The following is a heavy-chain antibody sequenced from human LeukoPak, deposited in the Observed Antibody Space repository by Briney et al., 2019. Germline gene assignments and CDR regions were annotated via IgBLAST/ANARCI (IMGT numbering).Heavy chain of an antibody. Sequence: EASVKVSCKASGYTFTSYGISWVRQAPGQGLEWMGWISAYNGNTNYAQKLQGRVTMTTDTSTSTAYMELRSLRSDDTAVYYCARVRGYSGYDLGLNYFDYWGQGTLVTVSS. CDR2: ISAYNGNT. CDR1: GYTFTSYG. CDR3: ARVRGYSGYDLGLNYFDY. D-gene: IGHD5-12*01. J-gene: IGHJ4*02. V-gene: IGHV1-18*01.